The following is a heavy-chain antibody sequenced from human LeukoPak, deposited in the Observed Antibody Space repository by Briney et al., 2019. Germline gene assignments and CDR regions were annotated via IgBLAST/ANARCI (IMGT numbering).Heavy chain of an antibody. CDR2: IYYSGTT. CDR3: ARRRLRPSIIIDY. D-gene: IGHD4-17*01. Sequence: SETLSLTCTVSGGSISSSNYYWGWIRQPPGKGLEWIGSIYYSGTTYYNSSLKSRVIISVDTSKNQFSLKLTSVTATDTAVYYCARRRLRPSIIIDYWGQGTLVTDSS. V-gene: IGHV4-39*01. J-gene: IGHJ4*02. CDR1: GGSISSSNYY.